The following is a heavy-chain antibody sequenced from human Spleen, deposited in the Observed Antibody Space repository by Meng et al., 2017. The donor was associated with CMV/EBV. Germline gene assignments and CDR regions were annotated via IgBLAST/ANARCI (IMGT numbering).Heavy chain of an antibody. CDR1: GGTFSSYT. V-gene: IGHV1-2*02. D-gene: IGHD3-3*01. CDR2: INPNSGGT. J-gene: IGHJ4*02. Sequence: ASVKVSCKASGGTFSSYTISWVRQAPGQGLEWMGWINPNSGGTNYEQKFQGRVTMTRDTSISTAYMELSSLRSDDTAVYYCARGGGKTYYDFWSAYYMNWGQGTLVTVSS. CDR3: ARGGGKTYYDFWSAYYMN.